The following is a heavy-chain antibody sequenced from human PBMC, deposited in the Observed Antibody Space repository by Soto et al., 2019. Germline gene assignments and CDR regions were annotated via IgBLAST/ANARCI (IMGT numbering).Heavy chain of an antibody. J-gene: IGHJ4*02. D-gene: IGHD4-17*01. V-gene: IGHV3-20*04. CDR1: GVTFVDYG. CDR3: AKDRGMTTVTTVDY. Sequence: GGSLRLSCASSGVTFVDYGMSWVRQATGKGLEWVSAINSNGGSTGYADSVKGRFTISRDNSKNSLYLQMNSLRVEDTAVYYCAKDRGMTTVTTVDYWGQGALVTVSS. CDR2: INSNGGST.